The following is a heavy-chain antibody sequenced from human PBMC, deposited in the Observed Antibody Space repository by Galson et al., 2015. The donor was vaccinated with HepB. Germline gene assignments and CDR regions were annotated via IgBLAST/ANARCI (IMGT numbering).Heavy chain of an antibody. CDR2: ISYDGSNK. Sequence: SLRLSCAASGFTFSSYAMHWVRQAPGKGLEWVAVISYDGSNKYYADSVKGRFTISRDNSKNTLYLQMNSLRAEDTAVYYCASHSGSYYWGQGTLVTVSS. CDR3: ASHSGSYY. J-gene: IGHJ4*02. D-gene: IGHD1-26*01. V-gene: IGHV3-30*04. CDR1: GFTFSSYA.